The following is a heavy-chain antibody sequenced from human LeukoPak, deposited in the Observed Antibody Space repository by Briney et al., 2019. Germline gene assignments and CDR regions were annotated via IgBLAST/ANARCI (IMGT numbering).Heavy chain of an antibody. CDR3: ARGGSYLSAFDI. J-gene: IGHJ3*02. V-gene: IGHV3-53*01. CDR2: IYSGGST. CDR1: GFTFSSYS. Sequence: TGGSLRLSCAASGFTFSSYSMNWVRQAPGKGLEWVSIIYSGGSTFYADSVKGRFTISRDNSKNTLYLQMNSLGAEDTAVYYCARGGSYLSAFDIWGQGTMVTVSS. D-gene: IGHD1-26*01.